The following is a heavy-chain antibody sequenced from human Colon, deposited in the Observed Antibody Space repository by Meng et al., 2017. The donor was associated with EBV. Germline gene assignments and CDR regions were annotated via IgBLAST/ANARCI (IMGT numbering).Heavy chain of an antibody. D-gene: IGHD3-10*01. Sequence: HAGAAWKRPGASVRVSGQALAYAFGSYGIGWVRQAPGQGLEWMGWFVNYRDTYPAPKFQHRVTMTTDTLTNTVFMELRSLTPDDTAVYYCVRGTPGRSYCDYWGQGTLVTVSS. J-gene: IGHJ4*02. CDR3: VRGTPGRSYCDY. V-gene: IGHV1-18*01. CDR1: AYAFGSYG. CDR2: FVNYRDT.